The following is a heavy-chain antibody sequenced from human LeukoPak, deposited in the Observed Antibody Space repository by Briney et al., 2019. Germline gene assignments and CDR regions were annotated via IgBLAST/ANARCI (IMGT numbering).Heavy chain of an antibody. Sequence: SVKVSCKASGGTFSSYAISWVRQAPGQGLEGMGRIIPILGIANYAQKFQGRVTITADKSTSTAYMELSSLRSEDTAVYYCAYTVTTLAGYYYGMDVWGQGTTVTVSS. CDR2: IIPILGIA. CDR3: AYTVTTLAGYYYGMDV. CDR1: GGTFSSYA. V-gene: IGHV1-69*04. J-gene: IGHJ6*02. D-gene: IGHD4-17*01.